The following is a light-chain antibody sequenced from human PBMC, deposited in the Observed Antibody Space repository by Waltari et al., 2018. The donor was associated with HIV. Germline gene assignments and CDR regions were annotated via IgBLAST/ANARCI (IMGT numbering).Light chain of an antibody. CDR1: ISNIGSNF. CDR2: RIN. CDR3: AAWDDSLSGWV. J-gene: IGLJ3*02. Sequence: QSMLTQPPSVSGTPGQRVTISCSGSISNIGSNFVYWYQQLPGTTPKLLIYRINERPSEVPDRFSGSKSGTSASLAISGLRSDDEAHYYCAAWDDSLSGWVFGGGTKLTVL. V-gene: IGLV1-47*01.